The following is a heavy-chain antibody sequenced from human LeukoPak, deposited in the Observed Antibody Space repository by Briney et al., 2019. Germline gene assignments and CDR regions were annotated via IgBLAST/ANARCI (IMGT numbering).Heavy chain of an antibody. CDR3: ARGGAARRVYYYYYYMDV. J-gene: IGHJ6*03. CDR1: GGSFSGYY. CDR2: INHSGST. D-gene: IGHD6-6*01. V-gene: IGHV4-34*01. Sequence: PSETLSLTCAVYGGSFSGYYWSWIRQPPGKGLEWIGEINHSGSTNYNPSLKSRVTISVDTSKNQFSLKLSSVTAADTAVYYCARGGAARRVYYYYYYMDVWGKGTTVTVSS.